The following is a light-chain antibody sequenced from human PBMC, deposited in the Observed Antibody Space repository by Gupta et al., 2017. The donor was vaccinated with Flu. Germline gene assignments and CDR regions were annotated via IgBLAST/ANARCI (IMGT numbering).Light chain of an antibody. J-gene: IGLJ1*01. Sequence: KVTISCSGRMSNIGHNSVSWYQQLPGTAPKLLIYDNYKRPPGIPDRFSASKSGTSATLGITGLQTGDEADYYCGTWDSNLSAYVFGTGTKVTVL. V-gene: IGLV1-51*01. CDR2: DNY. CDR3: GTWDSNLSAYV. CDR1: MSNIGHNS.